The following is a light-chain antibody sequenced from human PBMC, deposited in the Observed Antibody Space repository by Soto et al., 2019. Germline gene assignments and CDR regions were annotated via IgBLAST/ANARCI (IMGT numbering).Light chain of an antibody. Sequence: QSALTQPPSASGSPGQSVTISCTGTNSDVGGYNYVSWYQQHPGKAPKFMIYEVSKRPSGVPDRFSGSKSGNTASLTVSGLQADDEADYYCSSYAGSNNPVIFGGGTKVTVL. J-gene: IGLJ2*01. CDR2: EVS. CDR1: NSDVGGYNY. CDR3: SSYAGSNNPVI. V-gene: IGLV2-8*01.